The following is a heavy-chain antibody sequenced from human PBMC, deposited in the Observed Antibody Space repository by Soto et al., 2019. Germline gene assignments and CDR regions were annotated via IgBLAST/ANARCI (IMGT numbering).Heavy chain of an antibody. D-gene: IGHD3-10*01. CDR2: ISPGGDRI. CDR1: GFMFDSYA. V-gene: IGHV3-48*03. Sequence: GASLRLSCVASGFMFDSYAMNWVRQAPGKGLEWVSYISPGGDRIYYSESLKGRITISRDNARNPLSLQLNFLSDEDTASYYCTKSADSAGWGVEFWGQGTLVIVTS. J-gene: IGHJ4*02. CDR3: TKSADSAGWGVEF.